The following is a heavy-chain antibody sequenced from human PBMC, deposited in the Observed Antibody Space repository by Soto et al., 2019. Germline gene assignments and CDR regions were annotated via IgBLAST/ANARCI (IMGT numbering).Heavy chain of an antibody. CDR2: INTDGSGT. D-gene: IGHD2-15*01. CDR1: GFTFSSYW. CDR3: SRDRYCSGGSCYSEWAFDI. J-gene: IGHJ3*02. V-gene: IGHV3-74*01. Sequence: GGSLRLSCAASGFTFSSYWMHWVRHAPGKGLVWVSRINTDGSGTSYADSVKGRFTISRDNSKNTLYLQMNSLRAEDTAVYYCSRDRYCSGGSCYSEWAFDIWGQGTMVTVSS.